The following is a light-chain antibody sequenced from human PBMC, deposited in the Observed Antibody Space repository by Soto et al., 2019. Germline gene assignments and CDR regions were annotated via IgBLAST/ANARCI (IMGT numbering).Light chain of an antibody. Sequence: QSALTQPPSVSGTPGQRVIISCSGSRSNIGSNSVNWYQQLPGTAPKLLIYINDQRPSGVPDRFSGSTSGTSVSLAISGLQPEDEADYYCASWDDRLKGYVFGTGTKVTVL. CDR3: ASWDDRLKGYV. CDR2: IND. J-gene: IGLJ1*01. V-gene: IGLV1-44*01. CDR1: RSNIGSNS.